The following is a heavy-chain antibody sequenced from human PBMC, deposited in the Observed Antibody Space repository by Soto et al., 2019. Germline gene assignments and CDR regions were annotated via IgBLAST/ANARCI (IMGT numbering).Heavy chain of an antibody. Sequence: GGSLRLSCAASGFTFSSYAMSWVRQAPGKGLEWVSAISGRGGRTYYADSVKGRFTISRDNSKNTLYLKMNSLRAEDTAVYYCAKGRYSSSWYPENYYYGMDVWGQGTTVTVSS. V-gene: IGHV3-23*01. CDR1: GFTFSSYA. CDR3: AKGRYSSSWYPENYYYGMDV. D-gene: IGHD6-13*01. J-gene: IGHJ6*02. CDR2: ISGRGGRT.